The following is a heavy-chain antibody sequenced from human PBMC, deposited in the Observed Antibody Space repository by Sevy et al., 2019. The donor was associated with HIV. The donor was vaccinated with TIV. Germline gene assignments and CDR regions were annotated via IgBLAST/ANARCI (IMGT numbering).Heavy chain of an antibody. CDR3: ASTSSSWYTYYYYGMDV. Sequence: GGYLRLSCAASGFTFSSYSMNWVRQAPGKGLEWVSSISSSSSYIYYADSVKGRFTISRDNAKNSLYLQMNSLRAEDTAVYYCASTSSSWYTYYYYGMDVWGQGTTVTVSS. CDR2: ISSSSSYI. CDR1: GFTFSSYS. V-gene: IGHV3-21*01. J-gene: IGHJ6*02. D-gene: IGHD6-13*01.